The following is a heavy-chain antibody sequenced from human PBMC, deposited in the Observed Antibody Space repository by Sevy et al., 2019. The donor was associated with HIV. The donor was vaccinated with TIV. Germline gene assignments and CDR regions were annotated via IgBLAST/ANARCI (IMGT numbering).Heavy chain of an antibody. J-gene: IGHJ6*02. V-gene: IGHV3-30*04. CDR1: GFTFSSYA. D-gene: IGHD2-8*01. Sequence: GGSLRLSCAASGFTFSSYAMHWVRQAPGKGLEWVAVISYDGSNKYYADSVKGRFTISRDNSKNTLYLQMNSLRAEDMAVYYCARVLMVYAAYYYYGMDVWGQGTTVTVSS. CDR2: ISYDGSNK. CDR3: ARVLMVYAAYYYYGMDV.